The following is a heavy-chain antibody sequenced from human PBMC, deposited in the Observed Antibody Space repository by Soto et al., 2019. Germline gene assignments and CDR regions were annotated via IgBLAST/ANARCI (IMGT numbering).Heavy chain of an antibody. CDR2: ISSSSSYI. V-gene: IGHV3-21*01. D-gene: IGHD2-15*01. CDR1: GFTFSSYS. CDR3: ARDLSWDIVVVVAASNYGMDV. J-gene: IGHJ6*02. Sequence: GGSLRLSCAASGFTFSSYSMNWVRQAPGKGLEWVSSISSSSSYIYYADSVKGRFTISRDNAKNSLYLQMNSLRAEDTAVYYCARDLSWDIVVVVAASNYGMDVWGQGTTVTVSS.